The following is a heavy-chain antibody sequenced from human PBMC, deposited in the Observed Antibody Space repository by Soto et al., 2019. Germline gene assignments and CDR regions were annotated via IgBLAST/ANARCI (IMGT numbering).Heavy chain of an antibody. J-gene: IGHJ4*02. D-gene: IGHD6-19*01. Sequence: PGGSLRLSCAASGFTXSNYAMNWVRQAPGKGLEWVSVISGSGGSTYYADSVKGRFTISRDNSKNTLYLQMNSLRGEDTAVYYCARRSSGWYFDYWGQGTLVTVSS. CDR1: GFTXSNYA. V-gene: IGHV3-23*01. CDR2: ISGSGGST. CDR3: ARRSSGWYFDY.